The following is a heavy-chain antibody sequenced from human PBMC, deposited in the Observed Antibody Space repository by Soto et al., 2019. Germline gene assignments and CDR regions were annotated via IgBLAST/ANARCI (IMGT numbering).Heavy chain of an antibody. CDR2: ISSSSSYI. Sequence: PGGFLRLACAASGFTFSSYSMNWVRQAPGKGVEWVSSISSSSSYIYYADSVKGRFTISRDNAKNSLYLQMNSLRAEDTAVYYCARERHYYYGMDVWGQGTTVTVSS. CDR3: ARERHYYYGMDV. CDR1: GFTFSSYS. V-gene: IGHV3-21*01. J-gene: IGHJ6*02.